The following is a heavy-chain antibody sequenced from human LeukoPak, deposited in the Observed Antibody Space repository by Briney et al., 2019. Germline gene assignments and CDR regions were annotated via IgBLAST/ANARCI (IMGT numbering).Heavy chain of an antibody. CDR3: ARQSDDLGYFQH. D-gene: IGHD3-16*01. CDR1: GGSLSSYY. J-gene: IGHJ1*01. CDR2: IYYRGRT. V-gene: IGHV4-59*08. Sequence: SETLSLTCTVSGGSLSSYYWSWIRQPPGKGLEWIGYIYYRGRTKYNPSLQSRVTISVDTSRNQFSLRLSSVTAADTAVYYCARQSDDLGYFQHRGQGTLVTVSS.